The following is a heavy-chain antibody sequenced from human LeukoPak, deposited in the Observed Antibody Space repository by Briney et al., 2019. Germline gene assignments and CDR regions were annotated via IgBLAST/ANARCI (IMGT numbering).Heavy chain of an antibody. V-gene: IGHV4-59*01. J-gene: IGHJ4*02. Sequence: SETLSLTCTVSGVSISSYYWSWIRQPPGKGLEWIGYIYYSGSTNYNPSLKSRVTISVDTSKNQFSLKLSSVTAADTAVYYCASIAAAGTHYYFDYWGQGTLVTVSS. CDR3: ASIAAAGTHYYFDY. CDR2: IYYSGST. D-gene: IGHD6-13*01. CDR1: GVSISSYY.